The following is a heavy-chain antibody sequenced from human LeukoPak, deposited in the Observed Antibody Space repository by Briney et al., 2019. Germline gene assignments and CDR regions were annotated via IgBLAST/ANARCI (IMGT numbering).Heavy chain of an antibody. V-gene: IGHV1-2*04. CDR2: INPNSGGT. CDR3: ARXRGRGXXXSAFD. CDR1: GYTFTDYY. J-gene: IGHJ3*02. Sequence: ASVKVSCKTSGYTFTDYYIHWVRQAPGQGLEWVGWINPNSGGTKYAQKFQDWVTMTRDTSIGTAYMELRRLTSDDTAMYYCARXRGRGXXXSAFD. D-gene: IGHD3-16*01.